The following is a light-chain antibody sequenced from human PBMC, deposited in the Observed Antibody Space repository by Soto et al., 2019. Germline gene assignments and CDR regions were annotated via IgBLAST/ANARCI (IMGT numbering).Light chain of an antibody. CDR2: GNS. CDR3: QSYDSSLDVV. J-gene: IGLJ2*01. CDR1: SSNIGAGYD. V-gene: IGLV1-40*01. Sequence: QSVLTQPPSVSGAPGQRVTISCTGSSSNIGAGYDVHWYQQLPGTAPKLLIYGNSNRPSGVPDRFSGSKSCTSASLAITGLQAEDEADYYCQSYDSSLDVVFGGGTKLTV.